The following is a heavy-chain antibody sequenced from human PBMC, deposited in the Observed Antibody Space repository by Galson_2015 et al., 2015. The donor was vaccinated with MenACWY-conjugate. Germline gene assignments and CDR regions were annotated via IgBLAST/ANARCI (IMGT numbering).Heavy chain of an antibody. V-gene: IGHV1-46*03. CDR3: ASNLLPDYYDTHRRGGNMDV. Sequence: SVKVSCKASGYTFTSYYMHWVRQAPGQGLEWMGIINPSGGSTSYAQKFQGRVTMTRDTSTSTVYMELSSLRSEDTAVYYCASNLLPDYYDTHRRGGNMDVWGKGTTVTVSS. D-gene: IGHD3-22*01. J-gene: IGHJ6*03. CDR1: GYTFTSYY. CDR2: INPSGGST.